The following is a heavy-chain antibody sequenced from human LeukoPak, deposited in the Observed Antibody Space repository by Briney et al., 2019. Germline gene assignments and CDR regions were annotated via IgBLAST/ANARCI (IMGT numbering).Heavy chain of an antibody. Sequence: SETLSLTCTVSGGSISSGGYYWSWIRQHPGKGLGWIGYIYYSGSTYYNPSLKSRVTISVDTSKNQFSLKLSSVTAAGTAVYYCARGYGSGSHYAPDAFDIWGQGTMVTVSS. CDR2: IYYSGST. V-gene: IGHV4-31*03. D-gene: IGHD3-10*01. J-gene: IGHJ3*02. CDR3: ARGYGSGSHYAPDAFDI. CDR1: GGSISSGGYY.